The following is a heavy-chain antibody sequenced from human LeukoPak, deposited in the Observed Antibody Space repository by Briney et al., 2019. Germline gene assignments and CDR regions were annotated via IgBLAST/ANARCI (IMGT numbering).Heavy chain of an antibody. J-gene: IGHJ4*02. CDR3: ARDKLGYCSGGSCYLY. Sequence: PGRSLRLSCAASGFTFSSYVMHWGRQAPGKGLEWVAIISNDGSNEYYADSVKGRFTISRDNSKNTLYLHMNSLRAEDTAVYYCARDKLGYCSGGSCYLYWGQGTLVTVSS. CDR2: ISNDGSNE. CDR1: GFTFSSYV. V-gene: IGHV3-30-3*01. D-gene: IGHD2-15*01.